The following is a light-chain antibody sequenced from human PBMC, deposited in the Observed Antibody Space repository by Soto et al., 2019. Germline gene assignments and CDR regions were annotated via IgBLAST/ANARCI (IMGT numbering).Light chain of an antibody. CDR2: GAS. V-gene: IGKV3-20*01. CDR1: ESVSSN. CDR3: QQYGSSPTWT. Sequence: VMTQSPATLSVSPGERATLSCRASESVSSNLAWYQQRPGQAPRLLIYGASSRATGIPDGFSGSGSGTDFTLTISRLEPEDFAVYYCQQYGSSPTWTFGQGTKWIS. J-gene: IGKJ1*01.